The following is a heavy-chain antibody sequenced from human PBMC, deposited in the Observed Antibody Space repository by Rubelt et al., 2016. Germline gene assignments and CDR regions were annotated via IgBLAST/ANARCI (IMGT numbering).Heavy chain of an antibody. D-gene: IGHD1-14*01. Sequence: GGGLVQPGGSLRLSCAASGFIFSNYWMSWVRRAPGKGLEWVANIKQDGSEKYYVDSVRGRFTISRDNSKNTLYLQMSSLRAEDTAVYYCATDRGSAPFDYWGQGTLVTVSS. CDR3: ATDRGSAPFDY. CDR1: GFIFSNYW. V-gene: IGHV3-7*01. J-gene: IGHJ4*02. CDR2: IKQDGSEK.